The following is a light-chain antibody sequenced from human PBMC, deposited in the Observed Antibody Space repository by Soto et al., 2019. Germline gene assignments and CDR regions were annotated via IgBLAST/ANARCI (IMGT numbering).Light chain of an antibody. CDR1: QSVSSY. V-gene: IGKV3-11*01. J-gene: IGKJ1*01. CDR2: DAS. CDR3: QQRSNWPPT. Sequence: EIVLTQSPATLSLSPGERATLSCRASQSVSSYLAWYQQKPGQAPRLLIYDASTRATGIPARFSGSGPGTDFTLTITSLEPEDFAVYYCQQRSNWPPTFGQGTKVDI.